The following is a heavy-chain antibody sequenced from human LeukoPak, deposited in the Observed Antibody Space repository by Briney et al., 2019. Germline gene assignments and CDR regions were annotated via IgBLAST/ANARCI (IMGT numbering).Heavy chain of an antibody. Sequence: SSETLSLTCTVSGGSISSYFWTWIRQPPGKRLEWIGYIYHSGSTNYNPSLKSRVTISVDTSKNQFSLRLTSVTAADTAVYYCARHVGYSTSGFPPAHFDYWGQGTLVTVSS. V-gene: IGHV4-59*08. D-gene: IGHD6-13*01. CDR3: ARHVGYSTSGFPPAHFDY. CDR2: IYHSGST. CDR1: GGSISSYF. J-gene: IGHJ4*02.